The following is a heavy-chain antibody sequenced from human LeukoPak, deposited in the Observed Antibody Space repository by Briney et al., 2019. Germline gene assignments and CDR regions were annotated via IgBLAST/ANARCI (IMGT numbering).Heavy chain of an antibody. CDR2: IYYSGST. CDR1: GGSININTYY. J-gene: IGHJ2*01. Sequence: SETLSLTCTVSGGSININTYYWGWIRQPPGKGLEWIGSIYYSGSTYYNPSLKSRVTMSVDTSKNQFSLKLSSVTAADTAVYYCARDDDILTGYSESYWYFDLWGRGTLVTVSS. D-gene: IGHD3-9*01. V-gene: IGHV4-39*07. CDR3: ARDDDILTGYSESYWYFDL.